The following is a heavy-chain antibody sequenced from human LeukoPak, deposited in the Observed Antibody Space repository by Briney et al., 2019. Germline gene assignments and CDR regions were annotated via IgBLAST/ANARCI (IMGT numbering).Heavy chain of an antibody. CDR2: INDRGDA. D-gene: IGHD3-3*01. J-gene: IGHJ5*02. CDR3: ARLNGVSVFGAVIPEGWFAG. Sequence: SETLSLTCTWSVGFFRSRYFFSAWVRQPPGKGLQYIGSINDRGDAFNNPSLTTRTTISVDSPKSQFSPKLRSVTAADTAVYYCARLNGVSVFGAVIPEGWFAGCGQGSLVTAS. V-gene: IGHV4-39*01. CDR1: VGFFRSRYFF.